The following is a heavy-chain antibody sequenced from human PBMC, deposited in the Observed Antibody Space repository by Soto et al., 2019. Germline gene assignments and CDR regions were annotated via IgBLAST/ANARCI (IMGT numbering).Heavy chain of an antibody. D-gene: IGHD1-26*01. CDR2: IYYSGST. V-gene: IGHV4-59*08. CDR3: ARQPGRYYYYYYMDV. J-gene: IGHJ6*03. Sequence: PSETLSLTCTVSGGSISSYYWSWIRQPPGKGLEWIVYIYYSGSTNYNPSLKSRVTISVDTSKNQFSLKLSSVTAADTVVYYCARQPGRYYYYYYMDVWGKGTTVTVSS. CDR1: GGSISSYY.